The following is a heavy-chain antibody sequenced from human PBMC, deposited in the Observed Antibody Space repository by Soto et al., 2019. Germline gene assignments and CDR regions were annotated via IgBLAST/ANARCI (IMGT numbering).Heavy chain of an antibody. D-gene: IGHD7-27*01. CDR2: IDATGTII. V-gene: IGHV3-48*03. CDR1: GFTFSSFE. Sequence: EVQLLESGGDLVQPGGSLRLSCAASGFTFSSFEMNWVRQAPGKGLEWVSYIDATGTIIYYADSVKGRFTISRDNSKNPVFLLMSSLRAENTAVCCCARDGWHANWYPGAFDLWGRGTMVTVSS. CDR3: ARDGWHANWYPGAFDL. J-gene: IGHJ3*01.